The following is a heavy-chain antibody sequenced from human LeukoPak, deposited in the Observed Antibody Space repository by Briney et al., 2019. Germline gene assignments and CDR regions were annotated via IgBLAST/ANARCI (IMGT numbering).Heavy chain of an antibody. CDR3: AKDEHSSGWYVDY. CDR2: ISWNSGSI. CDR1: GFTFDDYA. V-gene: IGHV3-9*01. J-gene: IGHJ4*02. Sequence: GGSLRLSCAASGFTFDDYAMHWVRQAPGKGLEWVSGISWNSGSIGYADSVKGRFTISRDNAKNSLYLQMNSLRAEDTALYYCAKDEHSSGWYVDYWGQGTLVTVPS. D-gene: IGHD6-19*01.